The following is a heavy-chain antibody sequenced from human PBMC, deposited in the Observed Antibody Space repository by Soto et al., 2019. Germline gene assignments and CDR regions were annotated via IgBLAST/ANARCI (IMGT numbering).Heavy chain of an antibody. Sequence: SVKVSCKASGFTFTSSAVQWVRQARGQRLEWIGWIVVGSGNTNYAQKFQERVTISRDSSKNTVYLQMNSLRVDDTAVYYCARDYSVSGSYAPWFDPWGQGTLVTVSS. D-gene: IGHD3-10*01. CDR1: GFTFTSSA. CDR2: IVVGSGNT. J-gene: IGHJ5*02. CDR3: ARDYSVSGSYAPWFDP. V-gene: IGHV1-58*01.